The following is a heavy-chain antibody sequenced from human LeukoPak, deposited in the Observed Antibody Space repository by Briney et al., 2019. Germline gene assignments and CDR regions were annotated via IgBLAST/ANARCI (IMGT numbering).Heavy chain of an antibody. V-gene: IGHV3-53*01. D-gene: IGHD1-26*01. CDR3: ARGEEWELAFDY. J-gene: IGHJ4*02. CDR2: MYSGGST. Sequence: QPGASLILSCPPAWFTVSSNYVSSVRHAPGKGLESLSVMYSGGSTYSAASVKGRFTISRDNSKNTLYVKMNSLRAEDTAVYYCARGEEWELAFDYGGEGTLVTVSS. CDR1: WFTVSSNY.